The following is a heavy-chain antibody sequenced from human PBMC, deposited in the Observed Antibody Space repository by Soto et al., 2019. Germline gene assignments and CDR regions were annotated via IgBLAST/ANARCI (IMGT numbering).Heavy chain of an antibody. V-gene: IGHV3-53*01. CDR2: IYSGGST. CDR1: GFTVSSNY. Sequence: LRLSCAASGFTVSSNYMSWVRQAPWKGLEWVSVIYSGGSTYYADSVKGRFTISRDNSKNTLYLQMNSLRAEDTAVYYCARVSDGENAFDIWGQGTMVTVSS. J-gene: IGHJ3*02. CDR3: ARVSDGENAFDI.